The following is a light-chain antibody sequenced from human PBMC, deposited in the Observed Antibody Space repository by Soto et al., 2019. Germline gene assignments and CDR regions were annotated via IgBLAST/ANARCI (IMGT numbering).Light chain of an antibody. CDR3: HQRSNWPQT. CDR1: QSISSY. Sequence: EIMLTQSPATLSLSPGERATLSCRASQSISSYLAWYQQKPGQAPRLLIYDASSRATGIPARFSGSGSGTDFTLTISSLEPEDFVVYYCHQRSNWPQTFGQGTKVEMK. V-gene: IGKV3-11*01. CDR2: DAS. J-gene: IGKJ1*01.